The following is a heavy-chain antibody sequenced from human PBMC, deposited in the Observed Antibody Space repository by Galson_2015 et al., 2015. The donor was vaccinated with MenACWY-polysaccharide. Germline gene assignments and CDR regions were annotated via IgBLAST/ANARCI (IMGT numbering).Heavy chain of an antibody. D-gene: IGHD6-19*01. J-gene: IGHJ4*02. Sequence: SETLSLTCTVSGGSISRYYWNWIRQSPGRRLEWIGYISYSGGADYNPSLKSRVTISGDWSKNQFSLKLNSVTAADTAVYYCASIRPGQGLLVWGQGALVTVSS. V-gene: IGHV4-59*01. CDR3: ASIRPGQGLLV. CDR1: GGSISRYY. CDR2: ISYSGGA.